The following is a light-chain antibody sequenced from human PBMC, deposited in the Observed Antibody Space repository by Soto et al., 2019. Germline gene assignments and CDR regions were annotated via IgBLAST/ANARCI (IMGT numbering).Light chain of an antibody. Sequence: EIVLTQSPGTLSLSPGERAALSCRASQSVDSNSLAWYQHKPGQAPRLLIYGASSRAPGISDRYSGRGSGTDFTLTINRVEPEDFAVYYCQQYATSPTFGGGTRLEIK. CDR2: GAS. J-gene: IGKJ4*01. CDR3: QQYATSPT. V-gene: IGKV3-20*01. CDR1: QSVDSNS.